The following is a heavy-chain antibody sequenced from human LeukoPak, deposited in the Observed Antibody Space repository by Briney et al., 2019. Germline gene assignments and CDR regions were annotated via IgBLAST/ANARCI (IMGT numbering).Heavy chain of an antibody. Sequence: GWALRLSCAASGFTFSSYAMSWVRQAPGKGLEGVSAISGSGGSTYYADSVKGRFTISRDNSKNTLYLQMTSLRAEDTAVYYCAKYKSSSGWYSHFDYWGQGTLVTVSS. D-gene: IGHD6-19*01. V-gene: IGHV3-23*01. CDR3: AKYKSSSGWYSHFDY. J-gene: IGHJ4*02. CDR1: GFTFSSYA. CDR2: ISGSGGST.